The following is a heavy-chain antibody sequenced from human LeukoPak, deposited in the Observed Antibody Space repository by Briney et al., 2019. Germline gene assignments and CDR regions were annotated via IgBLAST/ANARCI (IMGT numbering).Heavy chain of an antibody. D-gene: IGHD3-10*01. CDR3: ARATVRVYDY. J-gene: IGHJ4*02. V-gene: IGHV6-1*01. CDR2: TYYRSKWFT. CDR1: GDSVSSKSVA. Sequence: HSQTLSLTCSSSGDSVSSKSVAWNWIRQSPSRGLEWLGRTYYRSKWFTDYAVSVKGRISINPDTSKNQFSLQMNSVTPEDTAVYYCARATVRVYDYWGQGTLVTVSS.